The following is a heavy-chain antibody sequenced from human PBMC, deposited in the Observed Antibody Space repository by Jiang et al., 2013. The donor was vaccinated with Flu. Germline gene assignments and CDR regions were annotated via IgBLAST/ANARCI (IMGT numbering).Heavy chain of an antibody. CDR1: GGSISSYY. CDR3: ARHGDWAFYFDY. CDR2: IYYTGST. V-gene: IGHV4-59*04. Sequence: PGLVKPSETLSLTCTVSGGSISSYYWSWVRQSPGKGLEWIGHIYYTGSTYYNPSLKSRVTISIDTSKNQFSLKLSSVTVADTAVYYCARHGDWAFYFDYWGQGSPVTVSS. J-gene: IGHJ4*02. D-gene: IGHD4-17*01.